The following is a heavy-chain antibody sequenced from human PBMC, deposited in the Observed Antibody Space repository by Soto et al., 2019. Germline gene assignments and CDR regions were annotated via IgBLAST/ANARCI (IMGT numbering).Heavy chain of an antibody. J-gene: IGHJ4*02. CDR2: INYSGST. Sequence: PSETLSLTCTVSGGSISSSTYYWGWIRQTPGKGLEWIGSINYSGSTYYNPSLKSRVSMSVDTSKNHFSLKLTSVTAADTAVYYCARSKDPLGELSQTFDYWGQGTLVTVSS. V-gene: IGHV4-39*02. D-gene: IGHD3-16*02. CDR1: GGSISSSTYY. CDR3: ARSKDPLGELSQTFDY.